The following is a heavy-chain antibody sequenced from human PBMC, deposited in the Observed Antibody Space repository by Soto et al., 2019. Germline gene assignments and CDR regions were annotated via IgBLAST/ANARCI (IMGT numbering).Heavy chain of an antibody. V-gene: IGHV4-61*01. Sequence: XTLSLPCTVSGGSFSTGSYQWTWIRQPPGKGLEWIGYIHVSGSTNDNPSLQGRVTMSIETSKNQFSLKMSSVTEADTAVYYCARDGHGMDVWGQGTKVTVSS. CDR3: ARDGHGMDV. J-gene: IGHJ6*02. CDR2: IHVSGST. CDR1: GGSFSTGSYQ.